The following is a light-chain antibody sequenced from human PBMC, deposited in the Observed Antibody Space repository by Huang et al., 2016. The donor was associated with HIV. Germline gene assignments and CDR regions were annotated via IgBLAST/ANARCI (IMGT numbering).Light chain of an antibody. CDR2: AAS. J-gene: IGKJ5*01. CDR1: QDISTY. Sequence: DIQMTQSPSSLSASVGDRVTITCQASQDISTYLNWYQQKPGKAPKVLVYAASNLETGVPSMFSGSGSGTNFKFTISSLQPEDIATYYCQQYDNVPITFGQGTRLEI. CDR3: QQYDNVPIT. V-gene: IGKV1-33*01.